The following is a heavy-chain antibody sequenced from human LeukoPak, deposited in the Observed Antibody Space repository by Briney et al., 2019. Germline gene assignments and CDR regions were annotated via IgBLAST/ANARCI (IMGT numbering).Heavy chain of an antibody. D-gene: IGHD1-26*01. V-gene: IGHV3-53*01. CDR2: IYSGGST. CDR1: GFTVSSNY. CDR3: ARDSDYYAFTY. J-gene: IGHJ4*02. Sequence: PGGSLRHSCVASGFTVSSNYMSWVRQAPGKGLEWVSVIYSGGSTYYADSVKGRFTISRDNSKNTVYLQMNSLRAEDTAIYYCARDSDYYAFTYWGQGTLVTVSS.